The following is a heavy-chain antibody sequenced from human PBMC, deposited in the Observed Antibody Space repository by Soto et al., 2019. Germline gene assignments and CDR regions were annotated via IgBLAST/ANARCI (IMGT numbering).Heavy chain of an antibody. CDR1: GYTLTELS. CDR3: ATTPPIAVAGTPNYYYYYGMDV. J-gene: IGHJ6*02. Sequence: ASVKVSCKVSGYTLTELSMHWVRQAPGKGLEWMGGFDPEDGETIYAQKFQGRVTMTEDTSTDTAYMELSSLRSEDTAVYYCATTPPIAVAGTPNYYYYYGMDVWGQGTTVTAP. V-gene: IGHV1-24*01. D-gene: IGHD6-19*01. CDR2: FDPEDGET.